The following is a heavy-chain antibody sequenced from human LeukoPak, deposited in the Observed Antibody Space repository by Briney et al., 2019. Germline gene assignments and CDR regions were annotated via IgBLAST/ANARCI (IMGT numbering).Heavy chain of an antibody. CDR1: GVTFSSYD. D-gene: IGHD1-26*01. J-gene: IGHJ4*02. Sequence: GGTLTLSCAASGVTFSSYDRNWVRQAPGKGLEWVWYISCSRSTIYYAAFVKGRFTISRNNEKNSLYLQMTSLRADDAVVYYSAKAPRIVRAGYFDYWGQGTLVTVSS. V-gene: IGHV3-48*03. CDR3: AKAPRIVRAGYFDY. CDR2: ISCSRSTI.